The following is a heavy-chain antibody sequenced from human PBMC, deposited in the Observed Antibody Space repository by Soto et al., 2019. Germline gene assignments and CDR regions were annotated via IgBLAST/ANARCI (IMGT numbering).Heavy chain of an antibody. V-gene: IGHV1-18*01. D-gene: IGHD2-8*01. CDR2: ISAYNGNT. CDR3: ARGGKYCTNGVCSVYGMDV. Sequence: QVQLVQSGAEVKKPGASVKVSCKASGYTFSSHGISWVRQAPGQGLEWMGWISAYNGNTNYAQKFEGSVTLTTDSSTSHAYMELRSLRSDDTAVYYCARGGKYCTNGVCSVYGMDVWGQGTTVTVSS. J-gene: IGHJ6*02. CDR1: GYTFSSHG.